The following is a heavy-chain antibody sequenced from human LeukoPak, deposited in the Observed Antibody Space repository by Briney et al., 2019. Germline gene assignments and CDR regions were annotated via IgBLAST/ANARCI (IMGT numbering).Heavy chain of an antibody. CDR2: IWYDGSNK. CDR1: GFTFSSYG. Sequence: PGGSLRLSCAASGFTFSSYGMHWVRQAPGKGLEWVAVIWYDGSNKYYADSVKGRFTISRDNSKNTLYLQMNSLRAEDTAVYYCARDTAMVMMLNYYYYGMDVWGQGTTVTVSS. CDR3: ARDTAMVMMLNYYYYGMDV. J-gene: IGHJ6*02. D-gene: IGHD5-18*01. V-gene: IGHV3-33*01.